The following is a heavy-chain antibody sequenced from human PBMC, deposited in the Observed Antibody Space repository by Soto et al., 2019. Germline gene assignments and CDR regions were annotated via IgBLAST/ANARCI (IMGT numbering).Heavy chain of an antibody. CDR1: GFTFSNYG. CDR2: ITTSGGNT. Sequence: EVRLLESGGGLVQPGGSLRLSCAASGFTFSNYGLSWVRQVRQAPGKGLEWVSSITTSGGNTYYADSVKGRFTISRDNSKNTLYLQMNSLRAEDKAVYYCAAGKSPYWGQGTLVTVSS. CDR3: AAGKSPY. J-gene: IGHJ4*02. V-gene: IGHV3-23*01.